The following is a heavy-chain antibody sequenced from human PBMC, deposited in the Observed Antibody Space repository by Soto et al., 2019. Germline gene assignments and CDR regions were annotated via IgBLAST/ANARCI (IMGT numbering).Heavy chain of an antibody. CDR1: GYTFTSYG. V-gene: IGHV1-18*01. Sequence: ASVKVSCKASGYTFTSYGISWVRQAPGQGLEWMGWISAYNGNTNYAQKLQGRVTMTTDTSTSTAYMELRSLRSDDTAVYYCARTIMITFGGVIVSGDFDYWGQGTLVTVSS. J-gene: IGHJ4*02. D-gene: IGHD3-16*02. CDR2: ISAYNGNT. CDR3: ARTIMITFGGVIVSGDFDY.